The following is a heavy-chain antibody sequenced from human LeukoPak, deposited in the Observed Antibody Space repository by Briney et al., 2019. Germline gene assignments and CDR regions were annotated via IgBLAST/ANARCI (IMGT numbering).Heavy chain of an antibody. CDR1: GFSLSTSGVG. CDR3: VHRSAWRISTSYFDY. CDR2: IYWDDDK. D-gene: IGHD6-6*01. Sequence: SGPTLVNPTQTLTVTCTFSGFSLSTSGVGVGWIRQPPGKALEWLALIYWDDDKRYSPSLKSRLTITKDTSKSQVVLTMTNMDRVDTATYYCVHRSAWRISTSYFDYWGQGALVIVSS. V-gene: IGHV2-5*02. J-gene: IGHJ4*02.